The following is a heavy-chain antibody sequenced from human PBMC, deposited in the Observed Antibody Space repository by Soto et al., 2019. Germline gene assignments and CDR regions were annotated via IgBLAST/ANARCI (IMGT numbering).Heavy chain of an antibody. J-gene: IGHJ4*02. D-gene: IGHD2-15*01. V-gene: IGHV1-18*01. CDR2: ISSYDGNT. Sequence: GASVKVSCKASGYTFTTYGISWVRQAPGQGLEWMGWISSYDGNTKYAQILQGRVTMTTDTSTSTAYMELRSLRSDDTAVYYCAREYCSGGSCYGVDYWGQGTLVTVSS. CDR1: GYTFTTYG. CDR3: AREYCSGGSCYGVDY.